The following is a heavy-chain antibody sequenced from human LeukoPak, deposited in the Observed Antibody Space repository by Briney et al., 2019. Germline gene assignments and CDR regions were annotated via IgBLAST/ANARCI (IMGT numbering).Heavy chain of an antibody. D-gene: IGHD2-2*01. V-gene: IGHV3-21*01. Sequence: GGSLRLSCAASGFTFSSYSMNWVRQAPGKGLEWVSSISSSSSYIYYADSVKGRFTISRDNAKNSLYLQMNSLRAEDTAVYYCARDLGIVVVPAAHDAFDIWGQGTMVTVSS. CDR2: ISSSSSYI. J-gene: IGHJ3*02. CDR3: ARDLGIVVVPAAHDAFDI. CDR1: GFTFSSYS.